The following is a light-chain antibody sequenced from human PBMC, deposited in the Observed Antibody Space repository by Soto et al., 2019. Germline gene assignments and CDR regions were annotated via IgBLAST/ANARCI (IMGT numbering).Light chain of an antibody. CDR2: KVY. CDR1: QSLLYSDGSTF. CDR3: MQGTHRPIT. Sequence: DVVMTQSPLSLPVTLGQPASMSCRSSQSLLYSDGSTFLNWFHQRPGQSPRRLIYKVYQRDSGVPDRFSGSGSGTDFTLKISRVEAEDVGVYYCMQGTHRPITFGGGTKVEIK. J-gene: IGKJ4*01. V-gene: IGKV2-30*01.